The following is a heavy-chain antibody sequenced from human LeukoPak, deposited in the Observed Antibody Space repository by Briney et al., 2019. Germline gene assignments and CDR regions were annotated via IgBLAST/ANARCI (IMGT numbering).Heavy chain of an antibody. J-gene: IGHJ3*02. D-gene: IGHD2-21*02. V-gene: IGHV3-66*01. CDR3: ATWGSLAYCGGDCYSDAFDI. CDR2: IYSGGST. Sequence: GGSLRLSCAASGFTVSSNYMSWVRQAPGKGLEWVSVIYSGGSTYYADSVKGRFTISRDNSKNTLHLQMNSLRAEDTAVYYCATWGSLAYCGGDCYSDAFDIWGQGTMVTVSS. CDR1: GFTVSSNY.